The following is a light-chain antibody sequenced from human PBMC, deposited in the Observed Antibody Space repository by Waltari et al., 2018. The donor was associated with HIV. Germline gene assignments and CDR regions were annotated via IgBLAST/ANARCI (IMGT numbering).Light chain of an antibody. Sequence: DIQMTQSPSTLSASIGDTVTLTCRASQDISRWLAWYQQKPGEVPKLLVYKASLLGSGVPSRFSGSGSGIEFTLTINSLQPSDFATYYCQQYNTYLWTFGQGTKVEI. J-gene: IGKJ1*01. CDR3: QQYNTYLWT. CDR1: QDISRW. CDR2: KAS. V-gene: IGKV1-5*03.